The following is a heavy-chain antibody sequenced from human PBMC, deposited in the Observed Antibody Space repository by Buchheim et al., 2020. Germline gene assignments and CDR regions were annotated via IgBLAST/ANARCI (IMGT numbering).Heavy chain of an antibody. V-gene: IGHV3-48*01. Sequence: EVQLVESGGGLVHPGGSLRLSCAASGLTFSDYNMNWLRQAPGKGLEWLAYISSSGSTIHYAASVEGRFTISRDNAKNSLSLPMDSLRADDTAVYYCARAWGNTMVRGNLFDPWGQGTL. CDR2: ISSSGSTI. CDR3: ARAWGNTMVRGNLFDP. J-gene: IGHJ5*02. D-gene: IGHD3-10*01. CDR1: GLTFSDYN.